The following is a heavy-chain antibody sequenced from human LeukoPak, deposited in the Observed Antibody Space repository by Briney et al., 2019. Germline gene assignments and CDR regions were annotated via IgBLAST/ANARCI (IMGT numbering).Heavy chain of an antibody. CDR3: ARSPGCTNGVCYVGWYYYYMDV. J-gene: IGHJ6*03. V-gene: IGHV4-59*01. Sequence: SETLSLTCTVSGTSMTTYFWSWIRQPPGKGLEWIGYIYHSGSTHYNPSLRSRVTISIDTSKNQFSLNLNSLTAADTAVYYCARSPGCTNGVCYVGWYYYYMDVWGKGTTVTVSS. CDR2: IYHSGST. CDR1: GTSMTTYF. D-gene: IGHD2-8*01.